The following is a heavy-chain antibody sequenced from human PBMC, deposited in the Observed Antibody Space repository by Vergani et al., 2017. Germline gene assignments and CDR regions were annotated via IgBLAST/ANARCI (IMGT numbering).Heavy chain of an antibody. J-gene: IGHJ4*02. D-gene: IGHD3-22*01. V-gene: IGHV1-46*03. CDR3: TRGWYYDSIAYWAC. CDR2: INPSVGST. CDR1: GYYFTDHY. Sequence: QVQLVQSGAEVKKPGAAVKVSCKASGYYFTDHYLHWVRPTPGQGLEWMGRINPSVGSTSYAQKFQGRVTKTRETSTSTVYMELDRLGSEETAVYYCTRGWYYDSIAYWACWGQGTLVTVSS.